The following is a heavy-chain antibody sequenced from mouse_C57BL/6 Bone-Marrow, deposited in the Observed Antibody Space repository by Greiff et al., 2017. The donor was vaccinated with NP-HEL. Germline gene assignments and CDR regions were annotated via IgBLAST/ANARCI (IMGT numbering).Heavy chain of an antibody. CDR1: GFTFSSYG. V-gene: IGHV5-6*01. D-gene: IGHD2-4*01. Sequence: EVHLVESGGDLVKPGGSLKLSCAASGFTFSSYGMSWVRQTPDKRLEWVATISSGGSYTYYPDSVKGRFTISRDNAKNTLYLQMSSLKSEDTAMYYCARHVYYDYDGAWFAYWGQGTLVTVSA. CDR3: ARHVYYDYDGAWFAY. J-gene: IGHJ3*01. CDR2: ISSGGSYT.